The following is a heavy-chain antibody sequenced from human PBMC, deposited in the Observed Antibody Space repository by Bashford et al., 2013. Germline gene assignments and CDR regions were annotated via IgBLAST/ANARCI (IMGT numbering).Heavy chain of an antibody. V-gene: IGHV3-21*01. CDR2: SSYI. Sequence: SSYIYYADSVKGRFTISRDNAKNSVYLQMSSLKAEDTAVYYCARDSRYAHSGSYWYYYYGMDVWGQGTLVTVSS. J-gene: IGHJ6*02. D-gene: IGHD1-26*01. CDR3: ARDSRYAHSGSYWYYYYGMDV.